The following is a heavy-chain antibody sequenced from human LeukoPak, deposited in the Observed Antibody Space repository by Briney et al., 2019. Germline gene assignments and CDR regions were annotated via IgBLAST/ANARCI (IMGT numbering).Heavy chain of an antibody. Sequence: AGGSLRLSCAASGFTFSSYSMNWVRQAPGKGLEWVSSISSSSSYIYYADSVKGRFTISRDNAKNSLYLQMNNLRAEETAVYYCARVTVTTFSPTDYMDVWGKGTTVTISS. D-gene: IGHD4-17*01. CDR2: ISSSSSYI. V-gene: IGHV3-21*01. J-gene: IGHJ6*03. CDR1: GFTFSSYS. CDR3: ARVTVTTFSPTDYMDV.